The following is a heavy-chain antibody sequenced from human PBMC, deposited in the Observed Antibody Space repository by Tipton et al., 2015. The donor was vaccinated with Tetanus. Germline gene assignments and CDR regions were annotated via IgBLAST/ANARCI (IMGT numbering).Heavy chain of an antibody. CDR1: GGSFSGHF. CDR2: ISHTGST. V-gene: IGHV4-59*11. CDR3: SRGGWLKASDAFDI. J-gene: IGHJ3*02. Sequence: TLSLTCSVSGGSFSGHFWSWLRQPPGKGLEWIGYISHTGSTTYHPSLEGRVSISVDTSKNQFSLKVNSVTAADTAVYYCSRGGWLKASDAFDIWGQGTLVTVS. D-gene: IGHD5-12*01.